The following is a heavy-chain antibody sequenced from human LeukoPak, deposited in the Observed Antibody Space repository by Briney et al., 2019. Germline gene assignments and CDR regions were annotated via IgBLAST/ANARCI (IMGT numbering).Heavy chain of an antibody. Sequence: PSETLSLTCAVSGVSFNDYYWSWVRQTPEKGLGWIGEINHSGYTNDSPSLKSRVTISIDTSRRQFSLNMRSVTVADTGIYYCTRMTTGHDYWGQGTLVTVSS. CDR3: TRMTTGHDY. V-gene: IGHV4-34*01. J-gene: IGHJ4*02. CDR1: GVSFNDYY. D-gene: IGHD4-17*01. CDR2: INHSGYT.